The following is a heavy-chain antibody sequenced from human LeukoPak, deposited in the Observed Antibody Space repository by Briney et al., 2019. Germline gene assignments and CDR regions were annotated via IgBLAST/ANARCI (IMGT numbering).Heavy chain of an antibody. Sequence: GPSLRLSCAASGFTFSSYAMYWVRQAPGKGLEWVALISKDGSDEDHADSVKGRLTIPRDNSKDTLYLQMISLRVEDTDVYDSAREAYYDRGSSRQAYPVWVRGTVATVSS. D-gene: IGHD3-16*02. CDR3: AREAYYDRGSSRQAYPV. CDR1: GFTFSSYA. J-gene: IGHJ4*02. V-gene: IGHV3-30*01. CDR2: ISKDGSDE.